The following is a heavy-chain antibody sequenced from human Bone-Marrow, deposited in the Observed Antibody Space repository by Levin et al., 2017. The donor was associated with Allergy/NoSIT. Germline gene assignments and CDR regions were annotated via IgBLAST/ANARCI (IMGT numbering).Heavy chain of an antibody. CDR2: MYSSGIT. CDR3: ARHSERTLIRPHEQAFHI. Sequence: SETLSLTCSVSGDSITTSDYLWGWIRQSPGKGLEWIASMYSSGITHYNPSLKSRVTISVDTSKNQFFLKLSSVTAPDTAIYYCARHSERTLIRPHEQAFHIWGQGTLVTVSS. CDR1: GDSITTSDYL. V-gene: IGHV4-39*01. J-gene: IGHJ3*02. D-gene: IGHD3-16*01.